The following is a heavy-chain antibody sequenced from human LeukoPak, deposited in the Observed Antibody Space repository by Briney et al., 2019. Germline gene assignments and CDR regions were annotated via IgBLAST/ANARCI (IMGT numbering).Heavy chain of an antibody. J-gene: IGHJ4*02. Sequence: PGGSLRLSCAASGFTFSSYSMNWVRQAPGKGLEWVSYISSSSSTIYYADSVKGRFTISRDNAKNSLYLQMNSLRAEDTAVYYCARLAGSVWFGELSPFDYWGQGTLVTVSS. CDR1: GFTFSSYS. CDR2: ISSSSSTI. D-gene: IGHD3-10*01. V-gene: IGHV3-48*04. CDR3: ARLAGSVWFGELSPFDY.